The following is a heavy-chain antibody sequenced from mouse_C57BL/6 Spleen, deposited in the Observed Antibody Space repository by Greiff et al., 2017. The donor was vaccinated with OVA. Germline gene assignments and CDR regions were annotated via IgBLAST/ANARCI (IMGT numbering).Heavy chain of an antibody. CDR1: GYTFTSYW. D-gene: IGHD2-4*01. J-gene: IGHJ4*01. CDR2: IYPSDSET. Sequence: QVQLQQPGAELVRPGSSVKLSCKASGYTFTSYWMDWVKQRPGQGLEWIGNIYPSDSETHYNQKFKDKATLTVDKSSSTAYMQLSSLTSEDSAVDYCARRDYGPLDYWGQGTSVTVSS. CDR3: ARRDYGPLDY. V-gene: IGHV1-61*01.